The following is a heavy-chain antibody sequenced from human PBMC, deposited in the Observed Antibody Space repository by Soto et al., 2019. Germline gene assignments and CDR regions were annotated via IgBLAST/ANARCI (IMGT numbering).Heavy chain of an antibody. CDR3: ARGIEMATP. Sequence: EVQLVESGGGLVKPGGSLRLSCAASGFIFSRYTMNWVRQAPGKGLEWVSSISSSSDYIYYADSVKGRFTTSRDNAKTSLYLQMNSLRAEDTAVYYCARGIEMATPWGQGNLVTVSS. D-gene: IGHD5-12*01. CDR2: ISSSSDYI. J-gene: IGHJ5*02. V-gene: IGHV3-21*01. CDR1: GFIFSRYT.